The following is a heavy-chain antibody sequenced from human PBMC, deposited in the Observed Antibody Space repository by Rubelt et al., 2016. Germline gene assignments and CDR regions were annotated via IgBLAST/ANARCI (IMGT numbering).Heavy chain of an antibody. CDR2: INPSCGST. D-gene: IGHD5-24*01. CDR3: ARTKTVEMATIPLAY. J-gene: IGHJ4*02. Sequence: QVQLVQSGAEVKKPGASVKVSCKASGYTFTSYYMHWVRQAPGQGLEWMGIINPSCGSTSYQQKFQGRVTMTRDTSTGTVDMELSSLRSEDTAVYYCARTKTVEMATIPLAYWGQGTLVTVSS. CDR1: GYTFTSYY. V-gene: IGHV1-46*01.